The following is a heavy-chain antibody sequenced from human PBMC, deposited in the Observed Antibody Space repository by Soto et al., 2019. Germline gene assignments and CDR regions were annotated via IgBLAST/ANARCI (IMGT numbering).Heavy chain of an antibody. J-gene: IGHJ4*01. CDR2: IHYSGST. Sequence: PSETLSLTCTVSGGSISNGGYYWNWVRQHPGKGLEWIGYIHYSGSTWYNPSLESRVTISVDTSKDQFSLKLRSVTAADTAVYYCARVRGSGSYAAYYFGSWGRGTLVTVSS. CDR3: ARVRGSGSYAAYYFGS. V-gene: IGHV4-31*03. CDR1: GGSISNGGYY. D-gene: IGHD3-10*01.